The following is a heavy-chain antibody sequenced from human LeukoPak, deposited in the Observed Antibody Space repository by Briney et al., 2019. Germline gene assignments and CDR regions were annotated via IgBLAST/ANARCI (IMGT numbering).Heavy chain of an antibody. J-gene: IGHJ6*03. CDR3: ARVSLGSWYGWDYYYYMDV. D-gene: IGHD6-13*01. CDR1: GGSISSSSYY. CDR2: IYYSGST. V-gene: IGHV4-39*07. Sequence: PSETLSLTCTVSGGSISSSSYYWGWIRQPPGKGLEWIGSIYYSGSTYYNPSLKSRVTISVDTSKNQFSLKLSSVTAADTAVYYCARVSLGSWYGWDYYYYMDVWGKGTTVTVSS.